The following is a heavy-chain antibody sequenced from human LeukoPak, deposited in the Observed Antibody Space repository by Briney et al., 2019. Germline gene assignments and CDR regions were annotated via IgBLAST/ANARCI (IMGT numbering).Heavy chain of an antibody. CDR1: GGSISSSSYY. J-gene: IGHJ6*03. D-gene: IGHD6-13*01. Sequence: SETLSLTCTVSGGSISSSSYYWGWIRQPPGKGLEWIGSIYYSGSTNYNPSLKSRVTISVDTSKNQFSLKLSSVTAADTAVYYCARTTEAHSWRTRYYDYYMDVWGKGTTVTVSS. CDR2: IYYSGST. V-gene: IGHV4-39*07. CDR3: ARTTEAHSWRTRYYDYYMDV.